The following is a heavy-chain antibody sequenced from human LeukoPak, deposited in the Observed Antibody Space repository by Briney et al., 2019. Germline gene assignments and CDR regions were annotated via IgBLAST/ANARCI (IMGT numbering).Heavy chain of an antibody. Sequence: PGGSLGLSCVASGFAISSVWMSWVRQAPGKGLEWVANISPDETVKTYVDSVEGRFTISKDNAKNSVYLQMNSLTVEDTAVYYCARDSRWGQGTLVSVSS. CDR1: GFAISSVW. J-gene: IGHJ4*02. CDR2: ISPDETVK. CDR3: ARDSR. V-gene: IGHV3-7*01.